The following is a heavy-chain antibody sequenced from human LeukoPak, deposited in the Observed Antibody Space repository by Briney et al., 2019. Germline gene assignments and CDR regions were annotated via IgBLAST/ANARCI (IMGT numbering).Heavy chain of an antibody. Sequence: SETLSLTCTASGGSISSGSYYWSWIRQPAGKGLEWIGRIYTSGSTNYNPSLKSRVTISVGTSKNQFSLKLSSVTAADTAVYYCARWGYSGYDLSLSWFDPWGQGTLVTVSS. J-gene: IGHJ5*02. CDR1: GGSISSGSYY. D-gene: IGHD5-12*01. CDR2: IYTSGST. CDR3: ARWGYSGYDLSLSWFDP. V-gene: IGHV4-61*02.